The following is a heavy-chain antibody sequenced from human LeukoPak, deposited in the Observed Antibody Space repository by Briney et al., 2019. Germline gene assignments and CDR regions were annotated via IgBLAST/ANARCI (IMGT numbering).Heavy chain of an antibody. D-gene: IGHD6-13*01. V-gene: IGHV1-2*02. CDR3: ARVYSSSWYDYFDY. CDR2: INPNSGGT. J-gene: IGHJ4*02. CDR1: GYTFTSYY. Sequence: ASVKVSCKASGYTFTSYYMHWVRQAPGQGLEWMGWINPNSGGTNYAQKFQGRVTMTRDTSISTAYMELSRLRSDDTAVYYCARVYSSSWYDYFDYWGQGTLVTVSS.